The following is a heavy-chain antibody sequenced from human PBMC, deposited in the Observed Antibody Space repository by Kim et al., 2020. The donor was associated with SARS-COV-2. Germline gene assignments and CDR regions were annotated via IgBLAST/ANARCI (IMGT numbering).Heavy chain of an antibody. D-gene: IGHD4-17*01. Sequence: SETLSLTCTVSGGSISSYYWSWIRQPPEKGLEWIGYIYYSVSTNYNPSLKSRVTISVDTSKNQFSLKLSSVTAADTAVYYCARHGGYGDYFYYGMDVWG. CDR3: ARHGGYGDYFYYGMDV. CDR1: GGSISSYY. J-gene: IGHJ6*02. V-gene: IGHV4-59*08. CDR2: IYYSVST.